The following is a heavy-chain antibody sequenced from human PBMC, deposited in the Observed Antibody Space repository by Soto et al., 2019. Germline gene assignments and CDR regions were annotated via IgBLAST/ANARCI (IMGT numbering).Heavy chain of an antibody. CDR2: IYPRDSDT. Sequence: GESLKISCKGSGYSFTSYWIGWVRQMPGKGLEWMGIIYPRDSDTRYSPSVEGQDTMSVDKSVSTAYLQWSSLKASDTAMYYCARSTGSSSWYEYNWFDPWGQGTRVTVSS. CDR3: ARSTGSSSWYEYNWFDP. CDR1: GYSFTSYW. J-gene: IGHJ5*02. V-gene: IGHV5-51*01. D-gene: IGHD6-13*01.